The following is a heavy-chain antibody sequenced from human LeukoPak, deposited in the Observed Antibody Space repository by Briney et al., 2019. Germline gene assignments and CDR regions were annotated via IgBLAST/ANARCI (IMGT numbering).Heavy chain of an antibody. V-gene: IGHV3-21*01. D-gene: IGHD2-15*01. CDR3: ARDRGYCSGGTCYGLYFDY. J-gene: IGHJ4*02. CDR2: ISSSSGYI. Sequence: TGGSLRLSCAASGFAFSSYSMNWVRQAPGKGPEWVSSISSSSGYIFYADSVKGRFTVSRDNAKNSLFLQMNNLRAEDTAVYYCARDRGYCSGGTCYGLYFDYWGQGTLVTVSS. CDR1: GFAFSSYS.